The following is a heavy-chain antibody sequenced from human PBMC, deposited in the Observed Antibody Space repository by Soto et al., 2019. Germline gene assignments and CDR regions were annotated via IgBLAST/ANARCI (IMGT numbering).Heavy chain of an antibody. J-gene: IGHJ5*02. V-gene: IGHV4-30-2*01. CDR2: IFHSGST. Sequence: PSETLSLTCAVSGVSISRGGYSWSWIRQPPGKGLEWIGYIFHSGSTYYNPSLKSRVTISVDRSKNQFSLKLSSVTSADTAVYSCDRVFGGRITMVRGGTSWLGPWGQGRLVTVS. CDR3: DRVFGGRITMVRGGTSWLGP. CDR1: GVSISRGGYS. D-gene: IGHD3-10*01.